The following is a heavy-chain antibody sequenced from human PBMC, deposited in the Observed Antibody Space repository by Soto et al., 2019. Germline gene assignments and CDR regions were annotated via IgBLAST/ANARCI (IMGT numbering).Heavy chain of an antibody. D-gene: IGHD3-22*01. CDR3: AREAGRYYYDSSGYLRAFDI. Sequence: ASVKVSCKASGGTFSSYAISWVRQAPGQGLEWMGGIIPIFGTANYAQKFQGRVTITADESTSTAYMELSSLRSEDTAVYYCAREAGRYYYDSSGYLRAFDIWGQGTMVTVSS. V-gene: IGHV1-69*13. CDR1: GGTFSSYA. CDR2: IIPIFGTA. J-gene: IGHJ3*02.